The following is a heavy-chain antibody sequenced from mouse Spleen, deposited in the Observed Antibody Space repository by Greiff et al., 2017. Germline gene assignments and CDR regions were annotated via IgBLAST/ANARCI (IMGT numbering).Heavy chain of an antibody. CDR3: ARQIDYYGSIYAMDY. CDR1: GFTFSSYA. D-gene: IGHD1-1*01. Sequence: EVHLVESGGGLVKPGGSLKLSCAASGFTFSSYAMSWVRQTPEKRLEWVATISSGGSYTYYPDSVKGRFTISRDNAKNTLYLQMSSLRSEDTAMYYCARQIDYYGSIYAMDYWGQGTSVTVSS. J-gene: IGHJ4*01. V-gene: IGHV5-9-3*01. CDR2: ISSGGSYT.